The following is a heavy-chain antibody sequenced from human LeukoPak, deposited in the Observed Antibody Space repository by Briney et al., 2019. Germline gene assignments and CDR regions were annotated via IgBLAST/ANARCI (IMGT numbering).Heavy chain of an antibody. V-gene: IGHV4-59*08. CDR2: IYYSGST. CDR3: ARGATVTTRWFDP. Sequence: PSETLSLTCTVSGGSISSYFWSWIRQPPGKGLEWIGYIYYSGSTNYNPSLKSRVTISVDTSKNQFSLKLSSVTAADTAVYYCARGATVTTRWFDPWGQGTLVTVSS. J-gene: IGHJ5*02. D-gene: IGHD4-11*01. CDR1: GGSISSYF.